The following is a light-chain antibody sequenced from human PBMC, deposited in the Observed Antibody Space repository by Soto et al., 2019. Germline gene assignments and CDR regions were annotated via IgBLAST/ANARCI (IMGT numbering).Light chain of an antibody. V-gene: IGLV1-40*01. J-gene: IGLJ1*01. CDR2: GDS. CDR1: SSNIGAGYD. Sequence: QLVLTQPPSVSGTPGQRVTISCTGSSSNIGAGYDVRWYQHLPGTAPKLLIYGDSNRPSGVPDRFSGSKSGTSASLTITGLQTEDEADYYCQSYDGSLSGPYYVFGTGTKLTVL. CDR3: QSYDGSLSGPYYV.